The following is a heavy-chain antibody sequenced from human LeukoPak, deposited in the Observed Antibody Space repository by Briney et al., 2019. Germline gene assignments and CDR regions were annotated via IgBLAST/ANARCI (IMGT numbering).Heavy chain of an antibody. V-gene: IGHV3-23*01. CDR2: ISGRGGNT. CDR1: GFTFSSYA. CDR3: AKDRDFGDRGAYFDY. J-gene: IGHJ4*02. D-gene: IGHD3-10*01. Sequence: GGSLRLSCAASGFTFSSYAMSWVRQAPGKGLEWVSGISGRGGNTYYADSVKGRFTISRDNSKNTLYLQMNSLRAEDTAVYYCAKDRDFGDRGAYFDYWGQGTLVTVSS.